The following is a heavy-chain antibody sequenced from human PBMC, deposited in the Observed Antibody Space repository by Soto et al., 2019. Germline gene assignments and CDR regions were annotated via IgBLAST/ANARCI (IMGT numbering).Heavy chain of an antibody. D-gene: IGHD5-12*01. CDR1: GYTFTSYG. V-gene: IGHV1-18*01. Sequence: ASVKVSCKASGYTFTSYGISWVRQAPGQGLEWMGWISAYNGNTNYAQKLQGRVTMTRNTSISTAYMELSSLRSEDTAVYYCARDIVATSGGPWGQGTLVTVSS. CDR3: ARDIVATSGGP. J-gene: IGHJ5*02. CDR2: ISAYNGNT.